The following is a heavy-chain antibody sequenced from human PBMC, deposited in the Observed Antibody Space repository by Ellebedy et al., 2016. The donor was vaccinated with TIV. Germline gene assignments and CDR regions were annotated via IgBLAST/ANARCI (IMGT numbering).Heavy chain of an antibody. J-gene: IGHJ3*02. Sequence: PGGSLRLSCAASGFTFSSYTMNWVRQAPGKGLEWLSQISSSSSSIYYADSVKGRFTISRDNSKNTVSLQMNSLRVEDTAVYYCARVRSSAFEIWGQGTMVTVSS. CDR2: ISSSSSSI. V-gene: IGHV3-48*01. CDR3: ARVRSSAFEI. CDR1: GFTFSSYT.